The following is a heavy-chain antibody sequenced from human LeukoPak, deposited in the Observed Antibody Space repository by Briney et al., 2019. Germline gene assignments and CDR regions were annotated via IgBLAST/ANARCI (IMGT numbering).Heavy chain of an antibody. CDR2: INSDGSNT. J-gene: IGHJ4*02. CDR1: GFTFSNYW. CDR3: AKGGLYYYDSSGYFDY. Sequence: PGGSLRLSCAASGFTFSNYWMHWVRQGPGKGLVWVSRINSDGSNTAYADSVKGRFTISRDNAKNTLSLQMNSLRAEDTAVYYCAKGGLYYYDSSGYFDYWGQGTLVTVSS. V-gene: IGHV3-74*01. D-gene: IGHD3-22*01.